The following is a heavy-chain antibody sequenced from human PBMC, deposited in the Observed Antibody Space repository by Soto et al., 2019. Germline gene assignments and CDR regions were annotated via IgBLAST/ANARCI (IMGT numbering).Heavy chain of an antibody. J-gene: IGHJ5*02. CDR2: IFSNDDK. D-gene: IGHD2-2*01. CDR1: GLSRNNDRLG. CDR3: ALIKDCSRTDCYLASFDH. Sequence: QVTLKESGPVLVKPTEPLTLTCTVSGLSRNNDRLGVSWIRQPQGKALEWLAHIFSNDDKSYSTSLKSRLTISKDTTRTQVVLTMTNMDPVDSATYYCALIKDCSRTDCYLASFDHWGQGTLVTVSS. V-gene: IGHV2-26*01.